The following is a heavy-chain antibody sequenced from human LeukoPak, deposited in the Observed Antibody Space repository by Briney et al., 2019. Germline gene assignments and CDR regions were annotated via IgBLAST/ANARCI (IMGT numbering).Heavy chain of an antibody. J-gene: IGHJ4*02. CDR1: GFTFSSYA. CDR2: ISGSGGST. V-gene: IGHV3-23*01. CDR3: ATRPNLYYYGSGSYMDY. D-gene: IGHD3-10*01. Sequence: GGSLRLSCAASGFTFSSYAMSWVRQAPGKGLEWVSAISGSGGSTYYADSVKGRFTISRDNSKNTLYLQMNSLRAEDTPVYYCATRPNLYYYGSGSYMDYWGQGTLVTVSS.